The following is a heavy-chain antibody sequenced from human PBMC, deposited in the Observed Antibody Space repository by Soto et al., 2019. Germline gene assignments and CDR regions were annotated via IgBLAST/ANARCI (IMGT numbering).Heavy chain of an antibody. CDR2: IIPIFDTA. CDR1: GGTFSSHA. V-gene: IGHV1-69*13. CDR3: AGHSSGVPGYYYGMDV. Sequence: SVKVSCKASGGTFSSHAISWVRQAPGQGLEWMGGIIPIFDTADYAQKFQGRVTITADESTNTAYMELSSLRSEDTAVYYCAGHSSGVPGYYYGMDVWGQGTTVTVSS. D-gene: IGHD3-22*01. J-gene: IGHJ6*02.